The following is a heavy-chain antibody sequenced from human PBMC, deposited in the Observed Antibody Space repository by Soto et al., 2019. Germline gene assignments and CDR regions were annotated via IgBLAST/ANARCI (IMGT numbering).Heavy chain of an antibody. J-gene: IGHJ4*02. CDR3: ARLNYYFHY. D-gene: IGHD1-20*01. V-gene: IGHV4-59*08. CDR2: IYRAGNT. CDR1: GDSITAYY. Sequence: QVQLQESGPGLVKPSETLSLTCTVSGDSITAYYWSWIRQSPGKGLEWIGYIYRAGNTNYNPSLGSRVSMSVDTSRNRFSLKLRSVTAADTAIYCCARLNYYFHYWGQGTLVTVSS.